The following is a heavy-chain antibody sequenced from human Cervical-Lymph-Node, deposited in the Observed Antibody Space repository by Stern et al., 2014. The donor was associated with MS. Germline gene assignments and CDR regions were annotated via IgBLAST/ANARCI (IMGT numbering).Heavy chain of an antibody. CDR1: GFTFCSHW. Sequence: VPLVESGGGLVQPGGSLRLSCVASGFTFCSHWMHWVRPVPGTGLVWVSRINSEGSRTSYADSVKDRFTISRDNAKHTVYLQLNSLRAEDTGVYYCTRDRLVGPTAFDFWGQGTLVTV. CDR2: INSEGSRT. CDR3: TRDRLVGPTAFDF. V-gene: IGHV3-74*01. J-gene: IGHJ4*02. D-gene: IGHD1-26*01.